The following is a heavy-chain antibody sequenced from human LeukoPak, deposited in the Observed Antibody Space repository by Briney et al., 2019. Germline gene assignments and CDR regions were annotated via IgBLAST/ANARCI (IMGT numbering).Heavy chain of an antibody. Sequence: GGSLRLSCAASGFTFSSYGMSWVRQAPGKGLEWVANIKQDGSKKYYVDSVKGRFTISRDNAKNSLYLQLNSLRAEDTAVYYCAREGSYGEWGQVFDFWGQGTLVTVSS. CDR3: AREGSYGEWGQVFDF. D-gene: IGHD4-17*01. V-gene: IGHV3-7*01. J-gene: IGHJ4*02. CDR1: GFTFSSYG. CDR2: IKQDGSKK.